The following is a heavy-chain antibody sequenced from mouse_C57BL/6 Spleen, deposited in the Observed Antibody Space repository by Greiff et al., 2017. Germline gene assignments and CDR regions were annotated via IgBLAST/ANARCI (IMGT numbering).Heavy chain of an antibody. D-gene: IGHD2-5*01. CDR1: GYTFTDYY. CDR3: ARRNSNPYYFDY. J-gene: IGHJ2*01. CDR2: INPYNGGT. V-gene: IGHV1-19*01. Sequence: EVKLVESGPVLVKPGASVKMSCKASGYTFTDYYMNWVKQSHGKSLEWIGVINPYNGGTSYNQKFKGKATLTVDKSSSTAYMELNSLTSEDSAVYYCARRNSNPYYFDYWGQGTTLTVSS.